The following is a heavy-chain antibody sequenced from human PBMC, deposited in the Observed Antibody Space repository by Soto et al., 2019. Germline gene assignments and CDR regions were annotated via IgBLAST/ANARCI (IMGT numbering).Heavy chain of an antibody. D-gene: IGHD2-21*02. V-gene: IGHV1-69*01. CDR2: ISPVVGTT. CDR1: GGPLSTYG. J-gene: IGHJ4*01. CDR3: ALLECTADAVRDY. Sequence: QVQLVQSGAEVKKPASSVRVSCKASGGPLSTYGISWVRQAPGQGLEYMGGISPVVGTTNYAQRFQGRLTITADESASTTYMELSSLISADTATYYCALLECTADAVRDYWGHGTLVTVSS.